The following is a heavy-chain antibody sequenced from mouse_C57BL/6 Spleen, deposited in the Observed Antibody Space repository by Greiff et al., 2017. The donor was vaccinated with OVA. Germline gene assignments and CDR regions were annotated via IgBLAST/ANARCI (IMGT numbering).Heavy chain of an antibody. CDR1: GYTFTSYW. Sequence: QVQLQQPGAELVRPGTSVKLSCKASGYTFTSYWMHWVKQRPGQGLEWIGVIDPSDSYTNYNQKFKGKATLTVDTSSSTAYMQLSSLTSEDSAVYYCAREWGGNSYAMDYWGQGTSVTVSA. J-gene: IGHJ4*01. V-gene: IGHV1-59*01. CDR3: AREWGGNSYAMDY. D-gene: IGHD2-1*01. CDR2: IDPSDSYT.